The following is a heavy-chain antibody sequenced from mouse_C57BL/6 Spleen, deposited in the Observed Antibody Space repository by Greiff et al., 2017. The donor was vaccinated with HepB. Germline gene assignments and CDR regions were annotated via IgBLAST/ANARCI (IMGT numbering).Heavy chain of an antibody. V-gene: IGHV1-64*01. CDR1: GYTFTSYW. J-gene: IGHJ3*01. Sequence: QVQLQQPGAELVKPGASVKLSCKASGYTFTSYWMHWVKQRPGQGLEWIGMIHPNSGSTNYNEKFKSKATLTVDKSSSTAYMQLSSLTSEDSAVYNCARDDYDVGYWFAYWGQGTLVTVSA. CDR2: IHPNSGST. D-gene: IGHD2-4*01. CDR3: ARDDYDVGYWFAY.